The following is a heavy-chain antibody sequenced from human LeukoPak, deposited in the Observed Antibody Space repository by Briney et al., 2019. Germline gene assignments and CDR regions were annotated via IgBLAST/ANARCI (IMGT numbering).Heavy chain of an antibody. CDR2: ISSSSSYI. V-gene: IGHV3-21*01. Sequence: GGSLRLSCAASGFTFSSYSMNWVRQAPGKGLEWVSSISSSSSYIYYADSVKGRFTISRDNAKNSLYLQMNSLRAEDTAVYYCARDLSIADRPDYFDYWGQGTLVTVSS. CDR3: ARDLSIADRPDYFDY. J-gene: IGHJ4*02. D-gene: IGHD6-6*01. CDR1: GFTFSSYS.